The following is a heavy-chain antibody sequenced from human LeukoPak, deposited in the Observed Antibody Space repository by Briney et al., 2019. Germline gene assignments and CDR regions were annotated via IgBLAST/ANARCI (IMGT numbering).Heavy chain of an antibody. J-gene: IGHJ6*02. D-gene: IGHD6-13*01. CDR2: IYYSGST. Sequence: SETLSLTCTVSGGSVSSGSYYWSWIRQPPGKGLEWIGYIYYSGSTNYNPSLKSRVTISVDTPKNQFSLKLSSVTAADTAVYYCAREDGIAAAGTHWYYYYYGMDVWGQGTTVTVSS. CDR3: AREDGIAAAGTHWYYYYYGMDV. CDR1: GGSVSSGSYY. V-gene: IGHV4-61*01.